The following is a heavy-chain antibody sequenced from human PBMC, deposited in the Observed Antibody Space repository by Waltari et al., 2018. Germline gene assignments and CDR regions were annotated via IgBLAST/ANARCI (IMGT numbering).Heavy chain of an antibody. CDR2: IIPILGIP. D-gene: IGHD6-6*01. Sequence: QVQLVQSGAEVKKPGSSVKVSCKASGGTFSSYTISWVRQAPGQGLEWMGRIIPILGIPNYAQKFQGRVTITADKSTSTAYMELSSLRSEDTAVYYCARAEGSSSSGTYYYYGMDVWGQGTTVTVSS. CDR1: GGTFSSYT. V-gene: IGHV1-69*02. J-gene: IGHJ6*02. CDR3: ARAEGSSSSGTYYYYGMDV.